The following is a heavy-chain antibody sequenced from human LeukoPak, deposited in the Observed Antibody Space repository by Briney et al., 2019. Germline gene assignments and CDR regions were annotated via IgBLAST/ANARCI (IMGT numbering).Heavy chain of an antibody. V-gene: IGHV3-23*01. CDR1: GFTFSSYA. CDR3: AKDRHMVRGVINY. Sequence: PGGSLRLSCAASGFTFSSYAMSWVRQAPGKGLEWVSAISGSGGSTYYADSVKGRFTISRDNSKNTLYLQMNNLRAEDTAVYYCAKDRHMVRGVINYWGQGTLVTVSS. J-gene: IGHJ4*02. D-gene: IGHD3-10*01. CDR2: ISGSGGST.